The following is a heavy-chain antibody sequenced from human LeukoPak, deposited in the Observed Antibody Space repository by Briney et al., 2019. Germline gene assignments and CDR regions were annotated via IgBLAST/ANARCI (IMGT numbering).Heavy chain of an antibody. J-gene: IGHJ5*02. Sequence: PGGSLRLSCAASGFTFSDYYMSWIRQAPGKGLEWVSYISSSGSTTYYADSAKGRFTISRDNAKNSLYLQMNSLRAEDTAVYYCARDRSSSSWYRWFDPWGQGTLVTVSS. CDR1: GFTFSDYY. V-gene: IGHV3-11*01. CDR3: ARDRSSSSWYRWFDP. D-gene: IGHD6-13*01. CDR2: ISSSGSTT.